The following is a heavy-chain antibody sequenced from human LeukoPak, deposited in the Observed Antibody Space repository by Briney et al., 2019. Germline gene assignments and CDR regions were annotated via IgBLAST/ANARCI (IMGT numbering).Heavy chain of an antibody. D-gene: IGHD2-15*01. CDR2: FDPEDGEI. CDR1: GYTLTELS. V-gene: IGHV1-24*01. CDR3: ARGLEWWYYYGMDV. J-gene: IGHJ6*02. Sequence: ASVKVSCKVSGYTLTELSMHWVRQAPGKGLEWMGGFDPEDGEIIYAQKFQGRVTMTEDTSTDTAYMELSSLRSEDTAVYYCARGLEWWYYYGMDVWGQGPTVTVSS.